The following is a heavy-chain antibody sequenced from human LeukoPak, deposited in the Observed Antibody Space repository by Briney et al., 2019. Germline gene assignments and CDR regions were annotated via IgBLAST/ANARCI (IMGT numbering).Heavy chain of an antibody. CDR2: ISWNGGSI. CDR3: AKGIAPPSSGTFDY. J-gene: IGHJ4*02. V-gene: IGHV3-9*03. D-gene: IGHD6-19*01. CDR1: GFTFDDYA. Sequence: GGSLRLSCTASGFTFDDYAMHWVRQAPGKGLEWVSSISWNGGSIGYVDSVKGRFTISRDDAKNSLYLQMNSLRPEDMALYYCAKGIAPPSSGTFDYWGQGTLVTVSS.